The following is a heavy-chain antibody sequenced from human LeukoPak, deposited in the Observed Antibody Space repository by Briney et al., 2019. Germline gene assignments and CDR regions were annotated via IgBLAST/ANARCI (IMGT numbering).Heavy chain of an antibody. J-gene: IGHJ4*02. CDR2: IYYNGIT. CDR3: ARHGISYGCDY. V-gene: IGHV4-59*08. CDR1: GDSISSYY. Sequence: SETLSLTCIVSGDSISSYYWSWIRQPPGRGLEWIADIYYNGITKYNPSLKNRITMSLDTSKNQFSLELSSVTAADTAVYYCARHGISYGCDYWGQGTLVTVSS. D-gene: IGHD5-18*01.